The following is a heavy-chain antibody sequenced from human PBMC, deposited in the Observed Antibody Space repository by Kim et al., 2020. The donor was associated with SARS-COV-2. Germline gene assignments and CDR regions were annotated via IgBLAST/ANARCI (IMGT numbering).Heavy chain of an antibody. CDR2: IYSGGST. CDR3: ARDRIVGASYLYYYYGMDV. D-gene: IGHD1-26*01. V-gene: IGHV3-53*01. Sequence: GGSLRLSCAASGFTVSSNYMSWVRQAPGKGLEWVSVIYSGGSTYYADSVKGRFTISRDNSKNTLYLQMNSLRAEDTAVYYCARDRIVGASYLYYYYGMDVWGQGTTVTVSS. CDR1: GFTVSSNY. J-gene: IGHJ6*02.